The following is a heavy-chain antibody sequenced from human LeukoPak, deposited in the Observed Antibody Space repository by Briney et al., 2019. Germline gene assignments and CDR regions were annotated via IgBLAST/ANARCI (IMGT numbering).Heavy chain of an antibody. D-gene: IGHD4-17*01. V-gene: IGHV1-58*02. CDR3: AADDGDYNDWYFDL. CDR1: GFTLTSSA. CDR2: IVVGSGNT. Sequence: SVKVSCKASGFTLTSSAMQWVRQARGQRLEWIGWIVVGSGNTNYAQKFQERVTITRDTSTSTAYMELSSLRSEDTAVYYCAADDGDYNDWYFDLWGRGTLVTVSS. J-gene: IGHJ2*01.